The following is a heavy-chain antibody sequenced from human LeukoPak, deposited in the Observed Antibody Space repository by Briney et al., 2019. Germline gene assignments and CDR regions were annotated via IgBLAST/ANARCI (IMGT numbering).Heavy chain of an antibody. CDR3: AKGFDAADYYWGQGGFDF. D-gene: IGHD3-16*01. V-gene: IGHV1-2*02. Sequence: GASVKVSCKTSGYIFTGHYLHWVRQAPGQGLEWMGWINPNSGDTNNAQKFQGKISMTADTYTSPPYMELGGLRSNDTAVYYCAKGFDAADYYWGQGGFDFWGQGTKVIVSS. J-gene: IGHJ3*01. CDR1: GYIFTGHY. CDR2: INPNSGDT.